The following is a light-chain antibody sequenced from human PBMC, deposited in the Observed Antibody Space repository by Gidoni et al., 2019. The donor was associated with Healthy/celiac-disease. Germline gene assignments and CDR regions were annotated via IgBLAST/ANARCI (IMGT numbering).Light chain of an antibody. CDR2: DAS. V-gene: IGKV1-5*01. Sequence: DLKLPRSPSTLSASVGDRVPITCRASQSISSWLPWYQQKPGKAPKLLIYDASSLESGVPSRFSGSGSGTEFTLTISSLQPDDFATYYCQQYNSWWTFGQGTKVEIK. CDR3: QQYNSWWT. CDR1: QSISSW. J-gene: IGKJ1*01.